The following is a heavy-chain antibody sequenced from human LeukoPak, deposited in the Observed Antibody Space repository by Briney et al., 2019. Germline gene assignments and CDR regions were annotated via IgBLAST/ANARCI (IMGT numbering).Heavy chain of an antibody. CDR3: ARGRSNYYGMDV. Sequence: SETLSLTCSVSDGSINSYYWNWIRRPPGKGLEWIGYIYYNGNTNYSPSLKSRITMSVDTSKNLFSLKVSSVTAADTAVYYCARGRSNYYGMDVWGQGTTVTVSS. D-gene: IGHD1-26*01. CDR2: IYYNGNT. CDR1: DGSINSYY. J-gene: IGHJ6*02. V-gene: IGHV4-59*01.